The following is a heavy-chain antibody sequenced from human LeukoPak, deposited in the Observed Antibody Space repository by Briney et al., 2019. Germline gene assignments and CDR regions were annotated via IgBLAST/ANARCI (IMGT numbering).Heavy chain of an antibody. J-gene: IGHJ4*02. D-gene: IGHD3-9*01. CDR3: ARTYYDILTGYNPYFDY. V-gene: IGHV3-48*04. Sequence: GGSLRLSCVASGFTFSSHGMNWVRQAPGKGLEWISYISSSSSTIYYADSVKGRFTISRDNAKNFLYLQMNSLRAEDTAVYYCARTYYDILTGYNPYFDYWGQGILVTVSS. CDR1: GFTFSSHG. CDR2: ISSSSSTI.